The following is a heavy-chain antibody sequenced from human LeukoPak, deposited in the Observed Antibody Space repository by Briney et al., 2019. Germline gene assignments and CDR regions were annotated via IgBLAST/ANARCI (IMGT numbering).Heavy chain of an antibody. J-gene: IGHJ4*02. Sequence: GGSLSLSCAPSGFTVSSKYMSWVRQAPGKGLEWVSVIYSGGSTYYADSGKGRFTISRDNSKNTLYLQMNSLGAEDTAVYYCARAWYYYGSMNDYWGQGTLVTVSS. CDR1: GFTVSSKY. CDR3: ARAWYYYGSMNDY. CDR2: IYSGGST. D-gene: IGHD3-10*01. V-gene: IGHV3-66*01.